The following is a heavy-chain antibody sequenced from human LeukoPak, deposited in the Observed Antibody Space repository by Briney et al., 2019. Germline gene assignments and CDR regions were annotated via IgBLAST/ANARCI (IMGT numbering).Heavy chain of an antibody. CDR2: IWYVGTNK. Sequence: PGRSLRLSCTAPGYNFGSRGMHWVRQAPGKGLEWLGLIWYVGTNKYYADSVEGRFTISRDNSENTLYLHMNSLRAEDTAVYYCARAGIVGLFYYYMDVWGKGTTVTVSS. V-gene: IGHV3-33*01. J-gene: IGHJ6*03. D-gene: IGHD2-21*01. CDR1: GYNFGSRG. CDR3: ARAGIVGLFYYYMDV.